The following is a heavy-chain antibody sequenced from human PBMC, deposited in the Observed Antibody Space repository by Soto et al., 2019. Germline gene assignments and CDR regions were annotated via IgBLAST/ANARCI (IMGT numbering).Heavy chain of an antibody. D-gene: IGHD3-22*01. V-gene: IGHV1-69*13. CDR2: IIPIFGTA. Sequence: SVKVSCKASGGTFSSYAISWVRQAPGQGLEWMGGIIPIFGTANYAQKFQGRVTITADESTSTAYMELSSLRSEDTAVYYCAESPPYYYDSSGYSFDIWGQGTMVTTSS. J-gene: IGHJ3*02. CDR3: AESPPYYYDSSGYSFDI. CDR1: GGTFSSYA.